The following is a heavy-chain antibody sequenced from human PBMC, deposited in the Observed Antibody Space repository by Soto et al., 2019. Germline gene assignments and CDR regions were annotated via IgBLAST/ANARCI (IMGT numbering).Heavy chain of an antibody. D-gene: IGHD1-1*01. CDR3: ARRTVAGKTDFEH. Sequence: SETLSLTCTVSGDSVDSVDYYWGWIRQPPGKGLEWIASIHYSGSTYYSPSLKSRATISGDTSKSQFSLTLSSVTAADTPVYYCARRTVAGKTDFEHWGQGTLVSVSS. CDR2: IHYSGST. V-gene: IGHV4-39*01. CDR1: GDSVDSVDYY. J-gene: IGHJ4*02.